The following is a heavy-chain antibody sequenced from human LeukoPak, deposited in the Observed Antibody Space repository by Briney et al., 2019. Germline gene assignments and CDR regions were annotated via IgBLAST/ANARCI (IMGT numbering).Heavy chain of an antibody. CDR2: ISGSGDST. Sequence: GGSLRLSCAASGFTFSTYAVTWVRQAPGKGLEWVSTISGSGDSTYYADSVKGRFTISRDNSKDTLYLQMSSVRVDDTAVYYCARGGGPYCSSTSCYTMEIDPWGQGTLVTVSS. V-gene: IGHV3-23*01. D-gene: IGHD2-2*02. CDR3: ARGGGPYCSSTSCYTMEIDP. CDR1: GFTFSTYA. J-gene: IGHJ5*02.